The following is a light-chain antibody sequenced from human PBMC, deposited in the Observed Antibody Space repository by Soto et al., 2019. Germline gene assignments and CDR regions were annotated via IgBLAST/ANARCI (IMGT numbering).Light chain of an antibody. V-gene: IGKV3-15*01. J-gene: IGKJ1*01. CDR3: QQLNVWHLT. Sequence: EIVMTQSPATLSVSPGERATLSCRASQSVGSNLAWYQQKPGRAPRLLISGASTRATDIPARFSGSGSGTEFALTISSLQSEDSAVYFCQQLNVWHLTFGQGTKVEIK. CDR2: GAS. CDR1: QSVGSN.